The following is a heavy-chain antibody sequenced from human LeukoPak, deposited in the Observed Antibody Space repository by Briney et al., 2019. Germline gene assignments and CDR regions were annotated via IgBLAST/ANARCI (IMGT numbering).Heavy chain of an antibody. CDR2: INPNSGGT. V-gene: IGHV1-2*02. D-gene: IGHD5-12*01. CDR3: ARDSGYAPWWYWFDP. Sequence: ASVKVSCKASGYTFTSYGISWVRQAPGQGLEWMGWINPNSGGTNYARKFQGRVTMTRDTSISTAYMELSRLRSDDTAVYYCARDSGYAPWWYWFDPWGQGTLVTVSS. J-gene: IGHJ5*02. CDR1: GYTFTSYG.